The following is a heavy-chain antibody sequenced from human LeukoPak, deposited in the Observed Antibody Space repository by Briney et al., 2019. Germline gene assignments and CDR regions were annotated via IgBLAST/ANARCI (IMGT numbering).Heavy chain of an antibody. V-gene: IGHV3-21*01. CDR1: GFTFSNYA. J-gene: IGHJ6*03. CDR2: ISSSSSYI. Sequence: PGGSLRLSCAASGFTFSNYAMSWVRQAPGKGLEWVSSISSSSSYIYYADSVKGRFTISRHNAKNSLYLQMNSLRAEDTAVYYCARAYDNYYYYYMDVWGKGTTVTISS. CDR3: ARAYDNYYYYYMDV. D-gene: IGHD3-9*01.